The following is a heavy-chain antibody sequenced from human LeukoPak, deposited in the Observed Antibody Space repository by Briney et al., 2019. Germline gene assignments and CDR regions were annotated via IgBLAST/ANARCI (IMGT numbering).Heavy chain of an antibody. V-gene: IGHV3-23*01. CDR2: SSASGSIT. D-gene: IGHD1-26*01. CDR1: GFTFSSNG. J-gene: IGHJ6*02. CDR3: ASYLTSIPSGMDV. Sequence: GGSLRLSCAASGFTFSSNGMSWVRQAPGKGLEWVSTSSASGSITDYADSVKGRFTISRDNGKNTLYLQMNSLRAEDTAVYYCASYLTSIPSGMDVWGQGTTVTVSS.